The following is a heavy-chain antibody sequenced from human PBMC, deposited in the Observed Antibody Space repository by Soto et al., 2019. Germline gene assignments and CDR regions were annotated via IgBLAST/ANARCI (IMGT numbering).Heavy chain of an antibody. CDR2: ISAYNGNT. CDR3: ARDRYCGGDCYAFDI. V-gene: IGHV1-18*01. CDR1: GYTFTSYG. J-gene: IGHJ3*02. Sequence: ASVKVSCKASGYTFTSYGINWVRQAPGQGLEWMGWISAYNGNTNYAQKLQGRVTMTTDTSTSTAYMELRSLRSDDTAVYYCARDRYCGGDCYAFDIWGQGTMVTVSS. D-gene: IGHD2-21*02.